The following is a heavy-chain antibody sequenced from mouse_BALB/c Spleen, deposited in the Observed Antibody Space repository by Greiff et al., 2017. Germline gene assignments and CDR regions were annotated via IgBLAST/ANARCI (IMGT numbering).Heavy chain of an antibody. CDR1: GYSITSDYA. CDR2: ISYSGST. Sequence: EVKLLESGPGLVKPSQSLSLTCTVTGYSITSDYAWNWIRQFPGNKLEWMGYISYSGSTSYNPSLKSRISITRDTSKNQFFLQLNSVTTEDTATYYCAKTGGYDWAYYFDYWGQGTTLTVSS. CDR3: AKTGGYDWAYYFDY. D-gene: IGHD2-2*01. V-gene: IGHV3-2*02. J-gene: IGHJ2*01.